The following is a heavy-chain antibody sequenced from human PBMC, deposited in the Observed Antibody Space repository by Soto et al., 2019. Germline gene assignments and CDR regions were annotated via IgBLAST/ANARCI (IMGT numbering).Heavy chain of an antibody. CDR1: GFKFSGSA. CDR2: IGTSGRDT. V-gene: IGHV3-64D*06. CDR3: AVWNYYDSSGYYYGY. D-gene: IGHD3-22*01. J-gene: IGHJ4*02. Sequence: GGSLRLSCSASGFKFSGSAMHWVRQAPGKGPEYVSAIGTSGRDTYYADSVKGRFTISRDNSQNTVHLQMSSLRAEDTAVYYCAVWNYYDSSGYYYGYWGQGTLVTVSS.